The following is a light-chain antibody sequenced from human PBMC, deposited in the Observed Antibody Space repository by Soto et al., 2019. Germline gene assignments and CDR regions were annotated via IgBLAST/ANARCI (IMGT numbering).Light chain of an antibody. CDR3: QQYDTSPPT. J-gene: IGKJ1*01. Sequence: ENVLTQSPGTLSLSRGERATHSCRASQSVSNSYLAWYQHKPGQAPRLFIYGASSRATGIPDRFSGSGSGTDFTLTISRLEPEDFAVYYCQQYDTSPPTFGQGTKVELK. CDR1: QSVSNSY. V-gene: IGKV3-20*01. CDR2: GAS.